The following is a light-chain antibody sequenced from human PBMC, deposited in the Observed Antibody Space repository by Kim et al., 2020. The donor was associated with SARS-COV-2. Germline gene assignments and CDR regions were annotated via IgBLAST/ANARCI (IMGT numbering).Light chain of an antibody. V-gene: IGLV2-14*03. CDR3: SSHTTSSTYV. J-gene: IGLJ1*01. CDR1: SKDVARYDY. CDR2: DVH. Sequence: GQAIYISGTGTSKDVARYDYVSWYQQHPGTVPQLLIYDVHERPSGISNRFSGSKSGDTAFLIISGLQAEDEADYYCSSHTTSSTYVFGSGTKVTVL.